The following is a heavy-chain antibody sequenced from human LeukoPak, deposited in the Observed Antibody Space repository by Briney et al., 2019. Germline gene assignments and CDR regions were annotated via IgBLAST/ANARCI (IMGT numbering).Heavy chain of an antibody. V-gene: IGHV1-2*02. J-gene: IGHJ5*02. CDR1: GYTFTGYY. D-gene: IGHD3-16*02. CDR2: INPNSGGT. Sequence: ASVKVSCKASGYTFTGYYMHWVRRAPGQGLEWMGWINPNSGGTNYAQKFQGRVTMTRDTSISTAYMELSRLRSDDTAVYYCASGAKGDYVWGSYRLNWFDPWGQGTLVTVSS. CDR3: ASGAKGDYVWGSYRLNWFDP.